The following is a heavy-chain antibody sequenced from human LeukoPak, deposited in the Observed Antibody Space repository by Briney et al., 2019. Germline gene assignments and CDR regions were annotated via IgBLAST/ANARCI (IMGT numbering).Heavy chain of an antibody. J-gene: IGHJ5*02. Sequence: SQTLSLTCAISGGSVSRNSVAWNWIRQSPSRGLEWLGRTYYRSKWYKEYAASVRSRITISPATSKNQFSLQLNSVTPEDTAVYYCARVEYFGSGSYRFDPWGQGTLVTVSS. D-gene: IGHD3-10*01. V-gene: IGHV6-1*01. CDR1: GGSVSRNSVA. CDR2: TYYRSKWYK. CDR3: ARVEYFGSGSYRFDP.